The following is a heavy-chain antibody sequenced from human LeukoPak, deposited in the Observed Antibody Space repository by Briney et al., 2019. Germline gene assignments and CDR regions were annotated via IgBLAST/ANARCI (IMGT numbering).Heavy chain of an antibody. V-gene: IGHV1-2*02. Sequence: ASVKVSCKASGYTFTGYYMHWVRQAPGQGLEWMGWINPNSGGTNYAQKFQGRVTMTRDTSISTAYMELSRLRSDDTAVYYCARIKAIVGATFLRADYYYYYMDVWGKGTTVTVSS. J-gene: IGHJ6*03. CDR1: GYTFTGYY. CDR2: INPNSGGT. CDR3: ARIKAIVGATFLRADYYYYYMDV. D-gene: IGHD1-26*01.